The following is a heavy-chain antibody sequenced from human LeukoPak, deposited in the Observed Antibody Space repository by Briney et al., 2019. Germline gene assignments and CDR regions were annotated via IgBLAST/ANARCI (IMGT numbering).Heavy chain of an antibody. CDR3: ASSGSYRFDY. CDR2: ITASGTAM. CDR1: AFTFSIYS. Sequence: SGGSLRLSCAASAFTFSIYSMNWVRQAPGKGLEWVSHITASGTAMFYADSVKGRFTISRDNAKNSLYLQMNSLRDEDTAVYYCASSGSYRFDYWGQGTLVTVSS. J-gene: IGHJ4*02. D-gene: IGHD1-26*01. V-gene: IGHV3-48*02.